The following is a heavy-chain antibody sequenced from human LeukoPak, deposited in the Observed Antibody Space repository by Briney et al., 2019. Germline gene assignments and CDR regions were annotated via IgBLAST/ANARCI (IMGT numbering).Heavy chain of an antibody. J-gene: IGHJ5*01. V-gene: IGHV3-23*01. CDR3: AKDLHDYGNYVGWFDS. CDR1: GFTFSSYA. CDR2: ISGSGGNT. D-gene: IGHD4-11*01. Sequence: PGGSLRLSCVASGFTFSSYAMDWVRHAPGKGLEWVSAISGSGGNTYYADSVKGRFTISRDHSKTTLFLQMNSLRAEDTAVYYCAKDLHDYGNYVGWFDSWGQGTLVTVSS.